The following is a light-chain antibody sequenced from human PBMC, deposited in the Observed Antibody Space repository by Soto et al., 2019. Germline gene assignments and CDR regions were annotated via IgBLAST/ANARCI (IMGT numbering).Light chain of an antibody. CDR3: QQRSGT. CDR1: QSVSSY. J-gene: IGKJ1*01. CDR2: DAS. V-gene: IGKV3-11*01. Sequence: EIVLTQSPATLSLSPGERATLCCRASQSVSSYLAWYQQKPGQAPRLLIYDASNRATGIPARFSGSGSGTDFTLTISSLEPEDFAVYYCQQRSGTFGQGTKVEIK.